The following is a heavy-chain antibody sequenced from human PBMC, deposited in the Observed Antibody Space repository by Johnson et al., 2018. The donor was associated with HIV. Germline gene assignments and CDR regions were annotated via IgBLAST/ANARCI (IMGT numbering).Heavy chain of an antibody. J-gene: IGHJ3*02. CDR3: AKDLRIAVAGVAFDI. D-gene: IGHD6-19*01. CDR2: ISWNSGSI. V-gene: IGHV3-9*01. CDR1: GFTFSSYA. Sequence: VQLVESGGGVVQPGMSLRLSCAASGFTFSSYAMHWVRQAPGKGLEWVSGISWNSGSIGYADSVKGRFTISRDNAKNSLYLQMNSLRAEDTALYYCAKDLRIAVAGVAFDIWGQGTMVTVSS.